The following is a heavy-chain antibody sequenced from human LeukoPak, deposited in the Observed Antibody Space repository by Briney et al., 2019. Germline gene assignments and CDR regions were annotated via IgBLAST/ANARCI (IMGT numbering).Heavy chain of an antibody. CDR3: AKEQEKVLWFGELLSFDY. V-gene: IGHV3-30*18. D-gene: IGHD3-10*01. Sequence: GGSLRLSCAASGFTFSSYGMHWVRQAPGKGLEWVAVISYDGSNKYYADSVKGRFTTSRDNSKNTLYLQMNSPRAEDTAVYYCAKEQEKVLWFGELLSFDYWGQGTLVTVSS. J-gene: IGHJ4*02. CDR1: GFTFSSYG. CDR2: ISYDGSNK.